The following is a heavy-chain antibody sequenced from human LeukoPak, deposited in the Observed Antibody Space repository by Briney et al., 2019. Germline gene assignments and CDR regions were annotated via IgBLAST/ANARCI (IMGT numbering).Heavy chain of an antibody. V-gene: IGHV4-4*07. CDR2: IYTSGNT. J-gene: IGHJ4*02. CDR1: GGSISSYY. CDR3: ARAGRYDSSGMGIFDY. D-gene: IGHD3-22*01. Sequence: PSETLSLTCTVSGGSISSYYWSWIRQPAGKGLEWIGRIYTSGNTNYNPSLKSRVTISVDKSKNQFSLKLSSVTAADTAVYYCARAGRYDSSGMGIFDYWGQGTLVTVFS.